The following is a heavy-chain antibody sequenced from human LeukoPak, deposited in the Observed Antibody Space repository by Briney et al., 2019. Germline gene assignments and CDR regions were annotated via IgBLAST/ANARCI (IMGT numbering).Heavy chain of an antibody. CDR1: AFTFSTYA. D-gene: IGHD1/OR15-1a*01. J-gene: IGHJ4*02. Sequence: PGRCLRLSCAPSAFTFSTYAMSWVRQSPGKGMEWVSVISGSGGNTFYADSVRGRFTISRDNSKNTLFLQMNSLRAEDTAVYYCARSNCNSCYRGVWYYFDYWGQGTLVTVSS. V-gene: IGHV3-23*01. CDR3: ARSNCNSCYRGVWYYFDY. CDR2: ISGSGGNT.